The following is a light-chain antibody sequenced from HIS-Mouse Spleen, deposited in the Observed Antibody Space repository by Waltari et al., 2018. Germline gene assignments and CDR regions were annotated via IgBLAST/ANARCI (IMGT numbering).Light chain of an antibody. V-gene: IGLV7-46*01. Sequence: QAVVTQEPSLTVSPGGTVTPTCRPSTGAVPSGHSPYWFPQKPGQAPRTLIYDTSNKHSWTPARFSGSLLGGKAALTLSGAQPEDEAEYYCLLSYSGARVFGGGTKLTVL. CDR3: LLSYSGARV. J-gene: IGLJ2*01. CDR2: DTS. CDR1: TGAVPSGHS.